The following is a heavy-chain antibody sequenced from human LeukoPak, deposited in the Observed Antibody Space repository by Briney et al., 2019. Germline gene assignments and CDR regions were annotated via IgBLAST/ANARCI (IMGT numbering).Heavy chain of an antibody. J-gene: IGHJ4*02. CDR1: EFTFSSYA. D-gene: IGHD1-26*01. CDR2: ISGSGGST. V-gene: IGHV3-23*01. CDR3: AKEYSGHFSPFPSYFDY. Sequence: GGSLRLSCAASEFTFSSYAMNWVRQAPGKGLEWVSAISGSGGSTYYADSVKGRFTISRDNSKNTLYLQMNNLRAEDTAVYYCAKEYSGHFSPFPSYFDYWGQGTLVTVSS.